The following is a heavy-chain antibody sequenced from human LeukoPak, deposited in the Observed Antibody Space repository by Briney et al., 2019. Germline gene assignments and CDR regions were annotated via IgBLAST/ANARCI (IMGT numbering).Heavy chain of an antibody. D-gene: IGHD1-1*01. CDR3: ARADWKYYYYYFMDV. CDR1: GFTFGDYA. CDR2: IRSRAYGGTT. J-gene: IGHJ6*03. V-gene: IGHV3-49*04. Sequence: GGSLRLSCTASGFTFGDYAMNWVRQAPGKGLEWVGFIRSRAYGGTTEYAASVKGRFTISREDFKSIAYLQMNSLKTEDTAVYYCARADWKYYYYYFMDVWGKGTTVTISS.